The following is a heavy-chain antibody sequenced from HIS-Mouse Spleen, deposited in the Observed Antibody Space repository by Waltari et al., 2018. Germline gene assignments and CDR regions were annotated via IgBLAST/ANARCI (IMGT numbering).Heavy chain of an antibody. V-gene: IGHV4-39*07. CDR3: AREIPYSSSWYDWYFDL. CDR1: GGSISSSSYY. J-gene: IGHJ2*01. CDR2: IYYSGGT. Sequence: QLQLQESGPGLVKPSETLSLTCTVSGGSISSSSYYWGWLRQPPGKGLEWIGSIYYSGGTDYNPALKSRVTISVDTSKNQFSLKLSAVTAADTAVYYCAREIPYSSSWYDWYFDLWGRGTLVTVSS. D-gene: IGHD6-13*01.